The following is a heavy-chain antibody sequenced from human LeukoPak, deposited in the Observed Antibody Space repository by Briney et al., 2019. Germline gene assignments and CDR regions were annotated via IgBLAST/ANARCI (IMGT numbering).Heavy chain of an antibody. D-gene: IGHD3-10*01. J-gene: IGHJ4*02. Sequence: GGSLRLSCAGSGFTFSDKSMNWVRQAPGKGLEWVSYISSSGSTVYYADSVKGRFTISRDNAKNTLHLQMNSLRVEDTAVYYCARGVAGSGSYYNVGFDFWGQGALVTVSS. V-gene: IGHV3-48*04. CDR2: ISSSGSTV. CDR1: GFTFSDKS. CDR3: ARGVAGSGSYYNVGFDF.